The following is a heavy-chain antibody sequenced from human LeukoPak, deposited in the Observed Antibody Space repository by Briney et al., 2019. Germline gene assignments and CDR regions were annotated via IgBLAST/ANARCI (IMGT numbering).Heavy chain of an antibody. Sequence: GESLRISCQGSGYSFTSYRISWVRQMPGKGLEWMGRIDPSDSYTNYSPSFQGHVTISADKSISTAYLQWSSLKASDTAMYYCARRGRYYDSSGYYYFYWGQGTLVTVSS. CDR2: IDPSDSYT. D-gene: IGHD3-22*01. CDR1: GYSFTSYR. CDR3: ARRGRYYDSSGYYYFY. J-gene: IGHJ4*02. V-gene: IGHV5-10-1*01.